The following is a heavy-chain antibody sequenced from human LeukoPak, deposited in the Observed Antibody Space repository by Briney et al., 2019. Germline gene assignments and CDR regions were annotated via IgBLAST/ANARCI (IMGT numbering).Heavy chain of an antibody. CDR1: GGSLSSYY. D-gene: IGHD2-2*01. V-gene: IGHV4-59*12. Sequence: SETLSLTCTVSGGSLSSYYWSWIRQPPGKGLEWIAYTHHTGSSDYNPSLKSRVTMSVDTSKNQFSLKLSSVTAADTAVYYCARDLRYQPSNYYYYYMDVWGKGTTVTVSS. CDR2: THHTGSS. CDR3: ARDLRYQPSNYYYYYMDV. J-gene: IGHJ6*03.